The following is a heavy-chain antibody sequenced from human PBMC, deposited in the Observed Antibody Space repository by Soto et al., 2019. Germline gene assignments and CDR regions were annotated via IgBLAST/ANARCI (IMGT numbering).Heavy chain of an antibody. Sequence: SETLSLTCAASGGSISSGGYSWSWIRQPPGKGLEWIGYIYHSGSTYYNPSLKSRVTISIDTSKNQFSLKLRSVTAADTAEYYCARDVPGIAAAGAPDFYYGMDVWGRGTTVTVSS. CDR3: ARDVPGIAAAGAPDFYYGMDV. J-gene: IGHJ6*02. V-gene: IGHV4-30-2*01. D-gene: IGHD6-13*01. CDR2: IYHSGST. CDR1: GGSISSGGYS.